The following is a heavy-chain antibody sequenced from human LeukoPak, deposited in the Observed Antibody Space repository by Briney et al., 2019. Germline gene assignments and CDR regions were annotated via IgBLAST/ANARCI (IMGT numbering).Heavy chain of an antibody. Sequence: PSETLSLTCTVSGDSISSGSYYWSWIRQPAGKGLEWIGRIYASGNTNYNPSLQSRVTISVDTSKNQFSLKLSSVTAADTAVYYCARDEVPAAMAFDIWGQGTMVTVSS. CDR2: IYASGNT. V-gene: IGHV4-61*02. D-gene: IGHD2-2*01. CDR3: ARDEVPAAMAFDI. CDR1: GDSISSGSYY. J-gene: IGHJ3*02.